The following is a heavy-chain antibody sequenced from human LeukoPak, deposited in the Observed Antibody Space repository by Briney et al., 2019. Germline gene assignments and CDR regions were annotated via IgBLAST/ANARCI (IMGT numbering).Heavy chain of an antibody. J-gene: IGHJ3*02. CDR1: GFTFRNYF. CDR3: VRERPATIVHSGAFDS. CDR2: IASDGSQT. D-gene: IGHD3-10*01. Sequence: GRSLRLSCAASGFTFRNYFMHWVRQAPGEGLEGVAVIASDGSQTFYVESVEGRFTISRDNSNKTLYLQMNNLRAEDTAVYFCVRERPATIVHSGAFDSWGQGTTVTVSA. V-gene: IGHV3-30-3*01.